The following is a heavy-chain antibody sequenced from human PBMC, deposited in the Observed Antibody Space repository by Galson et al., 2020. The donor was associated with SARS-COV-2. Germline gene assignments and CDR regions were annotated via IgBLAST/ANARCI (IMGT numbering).Heavy chain of an antibody. Sequence: GGSLRLSCAASGFTFSSYGMHWVRQAPGKGLEWVAVIWYDGSKEYYADSVKGRFSISRDNSKNTVYLQMNSLRAEDTAVYYCTRDFGTPAGTPYYYNGMDVWGQGTTVTVSS. CDR2: IWYDGSKE. CDR1: GFTFSSYG. J-gene: IGHJ6*02. CDR3: TRDFGTPAGTPYYYNGMDV. D-gene: IGHD6-13*01. V-gene: IGHV3-33*01.